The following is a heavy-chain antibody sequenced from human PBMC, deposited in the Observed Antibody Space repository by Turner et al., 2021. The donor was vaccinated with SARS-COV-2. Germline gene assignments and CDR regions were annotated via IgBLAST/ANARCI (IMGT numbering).Heavy chain of an antibody. CDR1: GYTLTELS. Sequence: QDQLVQSGAEVNKPGASVKVSCKVSGYTLTELSMHWVRQAPGKGLEWMGGFDPEDAKTIYAQKFQGRVTMTEDTSTDTAYMELSSLRSEDTAVYYCATGYAYCGGGCSIDFWGQGTLVTVSS. CDR3: ATGYAYCGGGCSIDF. CDR2: FDPEDAKT. D-gene: IGHD2-21*02. J-gene: IGHJ4*02. V-gene: IGHV1-24*01.